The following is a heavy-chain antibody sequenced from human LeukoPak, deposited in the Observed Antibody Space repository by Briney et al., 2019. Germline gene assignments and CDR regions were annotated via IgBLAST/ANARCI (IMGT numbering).Heavy chain of an antibody. Sequence: SETLSLTCTVSGGSISSYYWSWIRQPAGKGLEWIGRIYSSGSTNYNPSLKSRVTMSVDTSKNQVSLKLTSVTAADTAVYYCARGAGYSGSYQYYFDYWGQGTLVTVSS. D-gene: IGHD1-26*01. CDR3: ARGAGYSGSYQYYFDY. J-gene: IGHJ4*02. CDR2: IYSSGST. V-gene: IGHV4-4*07. CDR1: GGSISSYY.